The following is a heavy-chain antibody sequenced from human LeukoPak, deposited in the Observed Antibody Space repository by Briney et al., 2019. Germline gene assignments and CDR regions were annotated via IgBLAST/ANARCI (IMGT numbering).Heavy chain of an antibody. CDR2: IRASGGTT. CDR1: GFTFTTYA. V-gene: IGHV3-23*01. CDR3: AKDAKHIVVVTAIWYYFDY. D-gene: IGHD2-21*02. Sequence: GGSLRLSCAASGFTFTTYAMTWVRQAPGKGLEWVSYIRASGGTTYYADSVKGRFTISRDNSKNTLYLQMNSLRAEDTAVYYCAKDAKHIVVVTAIWYYFDYWGQGTLVTVSS. J-gene: IGHJ4*02.